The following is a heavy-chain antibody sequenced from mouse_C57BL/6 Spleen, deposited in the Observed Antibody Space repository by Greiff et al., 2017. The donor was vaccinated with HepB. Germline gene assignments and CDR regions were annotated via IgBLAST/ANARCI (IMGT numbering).Heavy chain of an antibody. CDR1: GYTFTDYN. D-gene: IGHD1-1*01. CDR3: GGNHYEGWFAY. J-gene: IGHJ3*01. V-gene: IGHV1-22*01. CDR2: INPNNGGT. Sequence: EVQLQQSGPELVKPGASVKMSCKASGYTFTDYNMHWVKQSHGKSLEWIGYINPNNGGTSYNQKFKGKATLTVNKSSSTAYMELRSLTSEDSAVYYCGGNHYEGWFAYWGQGTLVTVSA.